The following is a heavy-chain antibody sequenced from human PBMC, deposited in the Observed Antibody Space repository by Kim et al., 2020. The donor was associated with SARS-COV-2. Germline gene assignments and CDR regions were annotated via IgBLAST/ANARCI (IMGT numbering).Heavy chain of an antibody. D-gene: IGHD3-10*01. CDR3: ARDGVFGDNMPEGYYYYGMDV. CDR1: GYTFTSYA. V-gene: IGHV7-4-1*02. Sequence: ASVKVSCKASGYTFTSYAMNWVRQAPGQGLEWMGWINTNTGNPTYAQGFTGRFVFSLDTSVSTAYLQISSLKAEDTAVYYCARDGVFGDNMPEGYYYYGMDVWGQGTTVTVSS. J-gene: IGHJ6*02. CDR2: INTNTGNP.